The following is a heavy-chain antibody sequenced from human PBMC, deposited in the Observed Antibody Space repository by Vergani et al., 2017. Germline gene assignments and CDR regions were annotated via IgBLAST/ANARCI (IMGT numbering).Heavy chain of an antibody. CDR1: GYSISSGYY. CDR2: IYHSGST. J-gene: IGHJ4*02. V-gene: IGHV4-38-2*01. Sequence: QVQLQESGPGLVKTSETLSLTCAVSGYSISSGYYWGWIRQPPGKGLEWIGSIYHSGSTYYNPSLKSRVTISVDTSKNQFSLKLSSVTAADTAVYYCARGPYYYDSSGYYTSFGYWGQGTLVTVSS. D-gene: IGHD3-22*01. CDR3: ARGPYYYDSSGYYTSFGY.